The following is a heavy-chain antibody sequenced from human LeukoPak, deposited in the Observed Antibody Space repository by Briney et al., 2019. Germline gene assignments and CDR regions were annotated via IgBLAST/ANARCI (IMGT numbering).Heavy chain of an antibody. CDR2: IWYDENIK. D-gene: IGHD6-13*01. CDR3: AKDRRQLVEGVFDY. V-gene: IGHV3-30*02. J-gene: IGHJ4*02. CDR1: AFSFSNYA. Sequence: GGSLRLSCAASAFSFSNYAMYWARQAPGKGLEWVAVIWYDENIKYYADSVKGRFTISRDNSENTLFLQMDSLRVEDTAVYFCAKDRRQLVEGVFDYWGQGTLVTVSS.